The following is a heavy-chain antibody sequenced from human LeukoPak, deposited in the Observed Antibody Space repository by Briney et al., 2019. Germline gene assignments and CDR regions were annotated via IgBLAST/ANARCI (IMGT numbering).Heavy chain of an antibody. V-gene: IGHV3-23*01. J-gene: IGHJ4*02. D-gene: IGHD3-22*01. CDR1: GFTFNSYA. CDR2: ISGGGGST. Sequence: GGSLRLSCAASGFTFNSYAMSWVRQAPGKGLEWVSAISGGGGSTYHADSVKGRLTISRDNSKNTLYLQMNSLRAEDTAVYYCAKDRGYYYDSSGYYYFDYWGQGTLVTVSS. CDR3: AKDRGYYYDSSGYYYFDY.